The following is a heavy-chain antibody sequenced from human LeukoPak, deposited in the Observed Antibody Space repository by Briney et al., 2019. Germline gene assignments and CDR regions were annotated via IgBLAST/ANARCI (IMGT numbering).Heavy chain of an antibody. CDR1: GGSISNYY. D-gene: IGHD3-3*01. CDR2: IYYTGTT. J-gene: IGHJ6*02. CDR3: ARDRQQYYDFWSGYWNLHYYGMDV. Sequence: PSETLSLTCTVSGGSISNYYWSWIRQPPGKALEWIGYIYYTGTTKYNPSLKSRVTISVDKSKNQFSLKLSSVTAADTAVYYCARDRQQYYDFWSGYWNLHYYGMDVWGQGTTVTVSS. V-gene: IGHV4-59*12.